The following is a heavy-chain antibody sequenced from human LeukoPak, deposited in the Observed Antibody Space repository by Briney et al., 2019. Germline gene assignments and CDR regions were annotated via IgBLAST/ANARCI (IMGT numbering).Heavy chain of an antibody. Sequence: PGGSLRLSCAASGFTVSSNYMSWVRQAPGKGLEWVSVIYSGGSTYYADSVKGRFTISRDNSKNTLYLQMNSLRAEDTAVYYCARDSRVSSAWYGLSDYWGQGTLVTVSS. V-gene: IGHV3-66*01. J-gene: IGHJ4*02. CDR3: ARDSRVSSAWYGLSDY. D-gene: IGHD6-19*01. CDR1: GFTVSSNY. CDR2: IYSGGST.